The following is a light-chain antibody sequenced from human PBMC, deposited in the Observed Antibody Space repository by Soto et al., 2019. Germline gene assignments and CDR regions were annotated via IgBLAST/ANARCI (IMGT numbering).Light chain of an antibody. CDR3: QQTRSDPST. CDR2: ETS. Sequence: ITCRASQGIDSYLAWYQQRPGKVPQLLIYETSILQSGVSSRFSFSGSGTDFTQTISTRQAEDFAISICQQTRSDPSTVGGGTKVDIK. J-gene: IGKJ4*01. V-gene: IGKV1-9*01. CDR1: QGIDSY.